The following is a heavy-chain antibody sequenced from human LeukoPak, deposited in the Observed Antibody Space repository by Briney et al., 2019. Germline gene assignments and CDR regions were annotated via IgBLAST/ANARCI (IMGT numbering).Heavy chain of an antibody. Sequence: PGGSLRLSCAASGFTFNDYYMTWIRQAPGKGLEWVSYISSSGTTIYYADSVKGRFTISRDNAKNSLYLQMNSLRAEDTAVYYCARRVIVVGLDYWGQGTLVTVSS. J-gene: IGHJ4*02. D-gene: IGHD3-22*01. CDR2: ISSSGTTI. V-gene: IGHV3-11*04. CDR3: ARRVIVVGLDY. CDR1: GFTFNDYY.